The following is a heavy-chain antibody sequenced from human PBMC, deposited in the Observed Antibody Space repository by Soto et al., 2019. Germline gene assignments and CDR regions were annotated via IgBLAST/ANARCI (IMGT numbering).Heavy chain of an antibody. V-gene: IGHV3-23*01. Sequence: GGSLRLSCAASGFTFSSYAMSWVRQAPGKGLEWVSAISGSGGSTYYADSVKGRFTISRDNSKNTLYLQMNSLRAEDTAVYYCARRPTVGFSSWYLGYFDYWGQGTLVTVSS. CDR2: ISGSGGST. D-gene: IGHD6-13*01. CDR3: ARRPTVGFSSWYLGYFDY. CDR1: GFTFSSYA. J-gene: IGHJ4*02.